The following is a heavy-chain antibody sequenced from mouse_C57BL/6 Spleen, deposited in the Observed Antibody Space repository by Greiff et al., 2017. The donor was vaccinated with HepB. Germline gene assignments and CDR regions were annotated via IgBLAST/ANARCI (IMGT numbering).Heavy chain of an antibody. V-gene: IGHV1-62-2*01. CDR3: ARHEGGYYGSSWAMDY. D-gene: IGHD1-1*01. CDR2: FYPGSGSI. J-gene: IGHJ4*01. Sequence: VKLVESGAELVKPGASVKLSCKASGYTFTEYTIHWVKQRSGQGLEWIGWFYPGSGSIKYNEKFKDKATLTADKSSSTVYMELSRLTSEDSAVYFCARHEGGYYGSSWAMDYWGQGTSVTVSS. CDR1: GYTFTEYT.